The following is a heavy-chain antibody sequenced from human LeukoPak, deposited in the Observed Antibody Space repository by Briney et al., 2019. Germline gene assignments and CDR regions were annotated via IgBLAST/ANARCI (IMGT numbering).Heavy chain of an antibody. D-gene: IGHD2-15*01. V-gene: IGHV3-53*01. CDR3: AKDRSKKVVVAATSLDY. Sequence: GGSLRLSCAASGFTVSSHYMNWVRQAPGKGLEWVSILYGGGDTYYADSVKGRFTISRDNSKNMVYPQMNSLRAEDTAVYYCAKDRSKKVVVAATSLDYWGQGILVTVSS. J-gene: IGHJ4*02. CDR2: LYGGGDT. CDR1: GFTVSSHY.